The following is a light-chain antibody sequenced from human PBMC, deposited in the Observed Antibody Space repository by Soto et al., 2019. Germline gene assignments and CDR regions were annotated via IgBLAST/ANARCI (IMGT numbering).Light chain of an antibody. CDR3: QQRNVWPPVT. CDR2: GAF. Sequence: IVLTQSPATLSLSPGERATLSCRASPSVTNFLAWYQQNPGQAPRLLIYGAFNRATGIPARFSGSGSGTDFTLTISSLEPEDSAIYYCQQRNVWPPVTFGQGTRLEIK. CDR1: PSVTNF. V-gene: IGKV3-11*01. J-gene: IGKJ5*01.